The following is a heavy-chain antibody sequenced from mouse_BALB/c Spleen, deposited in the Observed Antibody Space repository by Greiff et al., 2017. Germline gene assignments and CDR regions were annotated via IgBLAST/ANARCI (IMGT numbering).Heavy chain of an antibody. J-gene: IGHJ2*01. CDR3: ALLRLRGY. CDR2: INPSNGGT. Sequence: VQLQQSGAELVKPGASVKLSCKASGYTFTSYYMYWVKQRPGQGLEWIGEINPSNGGTNFNEKFKSKATLTVDKSSSTAYMQLSSLTSEDSAVYYCALLRLRGYWGQGTTLTVSS. V-gene: IGHV1S81*02. CDR1: GYTFTSYY. D-gene: IGHD1-2*01.